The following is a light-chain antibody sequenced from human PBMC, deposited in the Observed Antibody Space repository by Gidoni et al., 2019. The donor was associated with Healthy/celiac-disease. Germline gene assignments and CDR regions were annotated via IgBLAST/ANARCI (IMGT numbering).Light chain of an antibody. CDR2: EVS. Sequence: QSALTQPASVSGSPGQAITISCTGTSSDVGGYNYVSWYHQPPGKAPKLMIYEVSNRPSGVSNRFSGSKSGNTASLTISGLQAEDEADYYCSSYTSSSTLDVVFGGGTKLTVL. J-gene: IGLJ2*01. CDR1: SSDVGGYNY. CDR3: SSYTSSSTLDVV. V-gene: IGLV2-14*01.